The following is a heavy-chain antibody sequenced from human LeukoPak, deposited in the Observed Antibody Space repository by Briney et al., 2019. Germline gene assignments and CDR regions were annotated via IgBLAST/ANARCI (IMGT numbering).Heavy chain of an antibody. J-gene: IGHJ5*02. CDR3: ARGYYDILTGLSGIDP. V-gene: IGHV3-48*02. Sequence: PGGSLRLSCAASGFDFSGFAMSWVRQAPGKGVEWVSYISGSSSIIYYADSVKGRFTISRDNAKKSLFLQMNSLRDEDTAVYYCARGYYDILTGLSGIDPWGQGTLVTVSS. CDR2: ISGSSSII. D-gene: IGHD3-9*01. CDR1: GFDFSGFA.